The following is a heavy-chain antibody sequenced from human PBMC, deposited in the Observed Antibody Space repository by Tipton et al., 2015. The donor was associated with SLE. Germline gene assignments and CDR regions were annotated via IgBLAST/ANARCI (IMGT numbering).Heavy chain of an antibody. CDR3: AKGDHIAAAGPHHDAFDI. CDR2: ISGSGGGT. CDR1: GFSFSSYA. D-gene: IGHD6-13*01. J-gene: IGHJ3*02. Sequence: SLRLSCAASGFSFSSYAMSWVRQAPGKWLQWVSSISGSGGGTYYTDSVKGRFTISRDNSKNTVYLQMNSLRAEGTAVYYCAKGDHIAAAGPHHDAFDIWGQGTMVTVSS. V-gene: IGHV3-23*01.